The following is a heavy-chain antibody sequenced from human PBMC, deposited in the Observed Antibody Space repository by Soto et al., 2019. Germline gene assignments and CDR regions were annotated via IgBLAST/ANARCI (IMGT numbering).Heavy chain of an antibody. CDR1: GFPFSFYG. V-gene: IGHV3-33*01. Sequence: GGSLRLSCAVSGFPFSFYGFHWVRQSPGKGLEWLGVIVSDGSAIYHADSLEGRFFISRDNSKDILYLQMNSLRVEDTAAYYCARDDAFDIENGVDMWGQGTLVPVSS. CDR3: ARDDAFDIENGVDM. CDR2: IVSDGSAI. J-gene: IGHJ3*02. D-gene: IGHD2-8*01.